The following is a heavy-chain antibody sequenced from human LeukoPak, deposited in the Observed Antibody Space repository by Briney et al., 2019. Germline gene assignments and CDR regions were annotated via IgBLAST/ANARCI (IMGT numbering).Heavy chain of an antibody. Sequence: SGTLSLTCTVSGGSLSTTSWWVWLRQPPGKGLEWIGEVYYTGGGNNNYSPSLKSRVTISLDTSRNQFSLKLNSVTAADTAVYYCAKSNGYGLIDIWGQGTMVTVSS. J-gene: IGHJ3*02. V-gene: IGHV4-4*02. CDR1: GGSLSTTSW. CDR2: VYYTGGGNN. D-gene: IGHD3-22*01. CDR3: AKSNGYGLIDI.